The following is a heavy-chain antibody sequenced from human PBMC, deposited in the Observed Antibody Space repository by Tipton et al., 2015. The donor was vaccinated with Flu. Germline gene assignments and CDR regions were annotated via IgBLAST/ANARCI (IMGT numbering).Heavy chain of an antibody. J-gene: IGHJ3*02. CDR2: ISTSGST. V-gene: IGHV4-4*07. D-gene: IGHD5-12*01. Sequence: LRLSCTVSGGSISSSYWSWIRQPAGKGLEWIGRISTSGSTNYNASLESRVTMSRDTSKNHFSLILSSATAADTALYYCARDLRGYSGYTGGDAFDMWGQGIMVTVSS. CDR1: GGSISSSY. CDR3: ARDLRGYSGYTGGDAFDM.